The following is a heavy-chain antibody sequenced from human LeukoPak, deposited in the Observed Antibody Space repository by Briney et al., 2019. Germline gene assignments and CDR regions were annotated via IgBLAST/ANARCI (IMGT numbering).Heavy chain of an antibody. D-gene: IGHD2/OR15-2a*01. V-gene: IGHV4-59*12. CDR1: GGSFSGYY. J-gene: IGHJ3*02. CDR3: ARGRIFDI. CDR2: IYYSGST. Sequence: SETLSLTCAVYGGSFSGYYWSWIRQPPGKGLEWIGYIYYSGSTNYNPSLKSRVTISVDTSKNQFSLKLSSVTAADTAVYYCARGRIFDIWGQGTMVTVSS.